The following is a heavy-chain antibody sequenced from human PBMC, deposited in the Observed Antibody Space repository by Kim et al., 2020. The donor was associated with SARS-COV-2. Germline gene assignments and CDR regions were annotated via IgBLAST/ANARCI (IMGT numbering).Heavy chain of an antibody. J-gene: IGHJ6*02. V-gene: IGHV4-31*02. Sequence: RVTISVDTSKNQFSLKLSSVTAADTAVYYCARDPQEYYDSSGYLYGMDVWGQGTTVTVSS. D-gene: IGHD3-22*01. CDR3: ARDPQEYYDSSGYLYGMDV.